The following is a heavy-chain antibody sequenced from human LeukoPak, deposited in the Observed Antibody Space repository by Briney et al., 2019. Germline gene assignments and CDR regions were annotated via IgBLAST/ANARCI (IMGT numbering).Heavy chain of an antibody. CDR3: ARGLYYYDRSTYDDFDY. J-gene: IGHJ4*02. V-gene: IGHV1-46*01. CDR1: GYPFTTYW. Sequence: ASVKVSCKASGYPFTTYWLHWVRQAPGQGLEWMGFVNPNDGARIYAKKFQGRITMTSDTSTNTVFMELSSLRSEDTAAYYCARGLYYYDRSTYDDFDYWGQGTLVTVSS. CDR2: VNPNDGAR. D-gene: IGHD3-22*01.